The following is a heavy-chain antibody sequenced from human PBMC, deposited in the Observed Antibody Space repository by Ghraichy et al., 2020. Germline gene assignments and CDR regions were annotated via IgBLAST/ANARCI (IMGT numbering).Heavy chain of an antibody. Sequence: SETLSLTCAVYGGSFSGYYWSWIRQPPGKGLEWIGQIKHSGSTNYNPSLKSRVTISVDTSKNQFSLKLSSVTAADTAVYYCARGRTYYYDSRGYYYYWGQGTLVTVSS. J-gene: IGHJ4*02. CDR2: IKHSGST. V-gene: IGHV4-34*01. CDR1: GGSFSGYY. D-gene: IGHD3-22*01. CDR3: ARGRTYYYDSRGYYYY.